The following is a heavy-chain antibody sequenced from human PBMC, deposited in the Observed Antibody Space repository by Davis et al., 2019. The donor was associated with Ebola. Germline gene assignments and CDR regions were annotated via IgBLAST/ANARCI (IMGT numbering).Heavy chain of an antibody. V-gene: IGHV1-46*03. CDR2: INPNDGRT. CDR1: GYTFTNYY. Sequence: ASVKVSCKASGYTFTNYYMHWVRQAPGQGLEWMGMINPNDGRTIYAQKFQGRVTVTRDTSTTTVYMDLSSLRSEDTALYYCTTPGGQDIWGQGTMVTVSS. D-gene: IGHD3-10*01. J-gene: IGHJ3*02. CDR3: TTPGGQDI.